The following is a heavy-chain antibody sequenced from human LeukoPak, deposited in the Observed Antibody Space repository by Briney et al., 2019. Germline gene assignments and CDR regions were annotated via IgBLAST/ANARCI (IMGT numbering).Heavy chain of an antibody. D-gene: IGHD3-22*01. J-gene: IGHJ3*02. Sequence: PSETLSLTCTVSGGSISSGDSYWSWIRQPPGKGLEWIGYFYSSGSTYYNPSLKSRVTISVDTSKNQFSLKLSSVTAADTAVYYCARDRPTDYYDSSGYAFDIWGQGTMVTVSS. CDR1: GGSISSGDSY. CDR3: ARDRPTDYYDSSGYAFDI. CDR2: FYSSGST. V-gene: IGHV4-30-4*01.